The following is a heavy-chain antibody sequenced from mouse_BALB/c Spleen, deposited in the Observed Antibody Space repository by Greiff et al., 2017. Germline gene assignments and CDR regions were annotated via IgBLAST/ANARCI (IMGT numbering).Heavy chain of an antibody. CDR3: ARFDYGSSYRNYYAMDY. CDR1: GDSITSGY. Sequence: EVKLVESGPSLVKPSQTLSLTCSVTGDSITSGYWNWIRKFPGNKLEYMGYISYSGSTYYNPSLKSRISITRDTSKNQYYLQLNSVTTEDTATYYCARFDYGSSYRNYYAMDYWGQGTSVTVSS. D-gene: IGHD1-1*01. V-gene: IGHV3-8*02. CDR2: ISYSGST. J-gene: IGHJ4*01.